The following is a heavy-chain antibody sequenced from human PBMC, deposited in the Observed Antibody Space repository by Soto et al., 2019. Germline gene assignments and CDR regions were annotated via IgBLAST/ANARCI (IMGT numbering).Heavy chain of an antibody. D-gene: IGHD3-22*01. V-gene: IGHV1-18*01. J-gene: IGHJ4*02. Sequence: ASVKVSCKASGYTFTSYGISWVRQAPGQGLEWMGWISAYNVNTKYAQKLQGRVTMTTDISTSTAYMELSSLRSEDTAVYYCAAEVLTMIVGLITLWGQGTLVTVSS. CDR1: GYTFTSYG. CDR2: ISAYNVNT. CDR3: AAEVLTMIVGLITL.